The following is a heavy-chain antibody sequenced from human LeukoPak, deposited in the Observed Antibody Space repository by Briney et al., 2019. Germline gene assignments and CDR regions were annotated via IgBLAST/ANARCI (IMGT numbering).Heavy chain of an antibody. CDR3: ASYTYYYGSGSYYDALDI. CDR1: GYTSTSYD. D-gene: IGHD3-10*01. V-gene: IGHV1-8*01. Sequence: ASVKVSCKASGYTSTSYDINWVRQATGQGLEWMGWMNPNSGNTGYAQKLEGRVTMTRNTSISTAYMELSSLRSEDTAVYYCASYTYYYGSGSYYDALDIWGEETMVTVSS. J-gene: IGHJ3*02. CDR2: MNPNSGNT.